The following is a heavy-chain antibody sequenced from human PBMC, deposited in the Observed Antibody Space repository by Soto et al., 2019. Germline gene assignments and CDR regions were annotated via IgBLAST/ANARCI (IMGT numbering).Heavy chain of an antibody. Sequence: PGGSLRLSCAASGFTFSSYAMHWVRQAPGKGLEWVAVISYDGSNKYYADSVKGRFTISRDNSKNTLYLQMNSLRAEDTAVYYCARESRWLNIFDSWGQGTLVTVSS. CDR1: GFTFSSYA. CDR2: ISYDGSNK. D-gene: IGHD5-12*01. V-gene: IGHV3-30-3*01. J-gene: IGHJ4*02. CDR3: ARESRWLNIFDS.